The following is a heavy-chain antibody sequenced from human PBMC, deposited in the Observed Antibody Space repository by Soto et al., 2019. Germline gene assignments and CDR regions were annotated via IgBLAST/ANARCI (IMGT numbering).Heavy chain of an antibody. V-gene: IGHV2-5*01. CDR3: AHRYGGNYYRWYFES. Sequence: SGPTLVNPTQTLTVTCTFSGFSLSTIGAGVGWIRQSPGKAPEWLALISWKDEKRYNPGLKSRLTITKDTSKNQVVLTMTDLDPVNTATYFCAHRYGGNYYRWYFESWGQGTLVTV. J-gene: IGHJ4*02. CDR2: ISWKDEK. CDR1: GFSLSTIGAG. D-gene: IGHD1-26*01.